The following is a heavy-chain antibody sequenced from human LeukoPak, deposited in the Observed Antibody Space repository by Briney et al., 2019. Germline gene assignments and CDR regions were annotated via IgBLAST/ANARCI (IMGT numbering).Heavy chain of an antibody. CDR2: IYYSGST. D-gene: IGHD2-21*02. J-gene: IGHJ4*02. CDR3: ARGRDCGGDCPFDY. CDR1: GGSISSGDYY. V-gene: IGHV4-31*03. Sequence: PSQTLSLTCTVSGGSISSGDYYWSWIRQHPGKGLEWIGYIYYSGSTYYNPSLKSRVTISVDTSKNQFSLKLSSVTAADTAVYYCARGRDCGGDCPFDYWGQGTLVTVSS.